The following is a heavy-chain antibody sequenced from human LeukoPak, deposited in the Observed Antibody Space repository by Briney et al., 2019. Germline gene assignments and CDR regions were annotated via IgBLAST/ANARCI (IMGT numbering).Heavy chain of an antibody. CDR1: GGSFSGYH. CDR2: INHSGST. D-gene: IGHD5-18*01. CDR3: ARGGRRGYSYGSRHPFDY. Sequence: SETLYLTCAVYGGSFSGYHWSWIRQPPGKGLEWIGEINHSGSTNYNPSLKSRVTISVDTSKNQFSLKLSSVTAADTAVYYGARGGRRGYSYGSRHPFDYWGQGTLVTVSS. J-gene: IGHJ4*02. V-gene: IGHV4-34*01.